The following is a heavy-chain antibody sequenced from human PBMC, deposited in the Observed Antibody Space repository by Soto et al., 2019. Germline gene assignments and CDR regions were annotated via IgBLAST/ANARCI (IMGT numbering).Heavy chain of an antibody. J-gene: IGHJ4*01. V-gene: IGHV4-4*02. CDR2: VSHGGST. CDR1: SGSITSSNW. CDR3: ARNRYGSYDFDY. D-gene: IGHD5-12*01. Sequence: QVQLQESGPGLVKPSGTLSLTCAVSSGSITSSNWWSWVRQPPGKGLEWIGEVSHGGSTNYIPSLKSRVTISVDKSRNQFSLRLNSVTAADTAVYYCARNRYGSYDFDYWGHGTLVTVSS.